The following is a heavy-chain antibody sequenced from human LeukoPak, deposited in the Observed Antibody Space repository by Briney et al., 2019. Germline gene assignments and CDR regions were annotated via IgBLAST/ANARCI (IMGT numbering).Heavy chain of an antibody. J-gene: IGHJ1*01. D-gene: IGHD1-26*01. Sequence: ASVKVSCKASGYSFTSYYMQWLRQAPGQGLEWMGIIDPSGGRTGYAPKFQGRVIMTRDTSTSTVYMDLSSLRSEDTAVYYCARDSSGSYDHWGQGTLVSVYS. CDR2: IDPSGGRT. CDR1: GYSFTSYY. CDR3: ARDSSGSYDH. V-gene: IGHV1-46*01.